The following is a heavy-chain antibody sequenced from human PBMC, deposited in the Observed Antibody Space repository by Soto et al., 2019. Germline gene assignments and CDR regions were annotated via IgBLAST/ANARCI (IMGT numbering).Heavy chain of an antibody. CDR2: INHSGST. Sequence: PSETLSLTCAVYGGSFSGYYWSWIRQPPGKGLEWIGEINHSGSTNYNPSLKSRVTISVDTSKNQFSLKLSSVTAADTAVHYCARGGLVGPFDYWGQGTLVTVSS. J-gene: IGHJ4*02. D-gene: IGHD6-19*01. CDR3: ARGGLVGPFDY. V-gene: IGHV4-34*01. CDR1: GGSFSGYY.